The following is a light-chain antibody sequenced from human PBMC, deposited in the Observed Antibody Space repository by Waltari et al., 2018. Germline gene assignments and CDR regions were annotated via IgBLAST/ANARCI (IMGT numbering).Light chain of an antibody. CDR1: QSLTKRY. V-gene: IGKV3-20*01. Sequence: VLTQSPGTLSLSPRERVTLPCRASQSLTKRYLAWYQQKPGQAPRLLIYGASSRAAGIPDRFSGSGSGTDFTLTISRLEPEDFAVYYCQQYGSSILYTFGQGTKLEIK. J-gene: IGKJ2*01. CDR2: GAS. CDR3: QQYGSSILYT.